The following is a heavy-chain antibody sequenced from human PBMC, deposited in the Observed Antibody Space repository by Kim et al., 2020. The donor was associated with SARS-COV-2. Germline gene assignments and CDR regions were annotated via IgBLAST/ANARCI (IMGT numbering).Heavy chain of an antibody. CDR3: VRRNYSGLGRASGGMDV. CDR1: GGSFSGFY. D-gene: IGHD3-10*01. CDR2: INYRAST. Sequence: SETLSLTCAVNGGSFSGFYWAWIRQPPGKGLEWIGEINYRASTAYSPSLKSRVTISADMSKGHFSLKLTSVTAADTAVYYCVRRNYSGLGRASGGMDVWG. J-gene: IGHJ6*01. V-gene: IGHV4-34*01.